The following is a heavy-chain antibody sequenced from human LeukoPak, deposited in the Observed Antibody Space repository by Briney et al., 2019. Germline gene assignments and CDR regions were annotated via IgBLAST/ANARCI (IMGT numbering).Heavy chain of an antibody. Sequence: GGSLRLSCAASGFTFSSYWMSWVRQAPGKGLEWVANIKRDGSEKYLVDSVKGRFTISRDNAKNSLYLQMHSLRAEDTAVYYCARDRNYYEYSEYWGQGTLVTVSS. CDR1: GFTFSSYW. V-gene: IGHV3-7*04. D-gene: IGHD3-22*01. CDR2: IKRDGSEK. J-gene: IGHJ4*02. CDR3: ARDRNYYEYSEY.